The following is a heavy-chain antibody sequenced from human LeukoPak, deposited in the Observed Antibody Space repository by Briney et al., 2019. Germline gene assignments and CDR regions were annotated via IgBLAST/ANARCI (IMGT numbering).Heavy chain of an antibody. J-gene: IGHJ3*02. Sequence: KPSETLSLTCAVSGCSISSGYYWGWIRQPPGKGLEWIGSIYHSGSTYYNPSLKSRVTISVDTSKNQFSLKLSSVTAADTAVYYCARLHLLSDYGDQNAFDIWGQGTMVTVSS. V-gene: IGHV4-38-2*01. D-gene: IGHD4-17*01. CDR2: IYHSGST. CDR1: GCSISSGYY. CDR3: ARLHLLSDYGDQNAFDI.